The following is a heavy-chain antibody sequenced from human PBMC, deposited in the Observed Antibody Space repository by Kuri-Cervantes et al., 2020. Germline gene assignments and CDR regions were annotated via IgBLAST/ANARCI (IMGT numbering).Heavy chain of an antibody. J-gene: IGHJ4*02. V-gene: IGHV4-34*01. Sequence: ESLKISCAVYGGSFSDYYWSWIRQPSGKGLEWIGEINHSGSTNYNPSLKSRVTISVDTSKNQFSLKLTSVTAADTAVYYCAKDRSPTQWGQGTLVTVSS. CDR3: AKDRSPTQ. CDR1: GGSFSDYY. CDR2: INHSGST.